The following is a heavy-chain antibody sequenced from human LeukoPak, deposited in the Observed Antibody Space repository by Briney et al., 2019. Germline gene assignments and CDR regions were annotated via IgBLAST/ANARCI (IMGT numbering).Heavy chain of an antibody. CDR3: ARHRYSSSWYAGQAHFDY. V-gene: IGHV4-39*01. CDR2: IYYSGST. CDR1: GGSISSSSYY. Sequence: SETLSLTCTVSGGSISSSSYYWGWIRQPPGKGLEWIGSIYYSGSTYYNPSLKSRVTISVDTSKNQFSLKLSSVTAADTAVYYCARHRYSSSWYAGQAHFDYWGQGTLVTVSS. D-gene: IGHD6-13*01. J-gene: IGHJ4*02.